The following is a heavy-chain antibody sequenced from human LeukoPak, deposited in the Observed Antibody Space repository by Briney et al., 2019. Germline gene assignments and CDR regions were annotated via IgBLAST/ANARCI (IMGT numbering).Heavy chain of an antibody. V-gene: IGHV1-46*01. CDR2: ITPSGGST. D-gene: IGHD3-16*01. J-gene: IGHJ5*02. Sequence: GASVKVSCKASGYTFTNYYMHWVRQAPGQGLEWLGLITPSGGSTWYAQKFQGRVTMTRDMSTSTDYMELSSLRAEDTAVYYCAKIPFTSLNWFDPWGQGTLVTVSS. CDR3: AKIPFTSLNWFDP. CDR1: GYTFTNYY.